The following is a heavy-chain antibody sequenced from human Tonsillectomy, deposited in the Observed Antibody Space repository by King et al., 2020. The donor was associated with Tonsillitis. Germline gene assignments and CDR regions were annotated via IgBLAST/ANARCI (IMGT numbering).Heavy chain of an antibody. Sequence: VQLQESGPGLVKPSETLSLTCTVSGGSIGSYYWSWIRQPPGKGLEWIGYIYYSRSTNYNPSLKSRVTISVDTSKNQFSLKLSSVTAADTAVYYCARTYSSGWYRWFDPWGQGTLVTVSS. V-gene: IGHV4-59*08. CDR2: IYYSRST. CDR3: ARTYSSGWYRWFDP. CDR1: GGSIGSYY. D-gene: IGHD6-19*01. J-gene: IGHJ5*02.